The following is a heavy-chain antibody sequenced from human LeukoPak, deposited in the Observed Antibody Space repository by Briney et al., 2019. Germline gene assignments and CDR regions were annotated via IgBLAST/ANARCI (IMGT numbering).Heavy chain of an antibody. Sequence: SETLSLTCTVSGGSISSYYWSWIRQPPGKGLEWIGYIYYSGSTNYNPSLKSRVTISVETSKNEFSLKLRSVTAADTAVHYCARVTGYRIEDYFDYWGQGTLVTVSS. CDR3: ARVTGYRIEDYFDY. D-gene: IGHD6-13*01. CDR2: IYYSGST. J-gene: IGHJ4*02. CDR1: GGSISSYY. V-gene: IGHV4-59*01.